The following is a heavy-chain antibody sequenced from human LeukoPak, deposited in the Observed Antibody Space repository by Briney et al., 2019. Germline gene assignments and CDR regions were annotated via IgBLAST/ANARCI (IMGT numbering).Heavy chain of an antibody. CDR2: ISWNSGSI. V-gene: IGHV3-9*01. CDR3: AKDKQLWRLFDY. J-gene: IGHJ4*02. D-gene: IGHD5-18*01. CDR1: GFTFDDYA. Sequence: GGSLRLSCAASGFTFDDYAMHWVRQAPGKGLEWVSGISWNSGSIGYADSVKGRFTISRDNAKNSLYLQMNSLRAEDTAVYYCAKDKQLWRLFDYWGQGTLVTVSS.